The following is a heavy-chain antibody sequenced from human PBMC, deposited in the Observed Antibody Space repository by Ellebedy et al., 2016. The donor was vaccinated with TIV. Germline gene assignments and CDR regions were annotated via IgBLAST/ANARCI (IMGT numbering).Heavy chain of an antibody. CDR1: GYTFTSYG. CDR3: AREVRIAVADLYYYYGMDV. CDR2: ISAYNGNT. Sequence: ASVKVSXKASGYTFTSYGISWVRQAPGQGLEWMGWISAYNGNTNYAQKLQGRVTMTTDTSTSTAYMELRSLRSDDTAVYYCAREVRIAVADLYYYYGMDVWGQGTTVTVSS. V-gene: IGHV1-18*01. J-gene: IGHJ6*02. D-gene: IGHD6-19*01.